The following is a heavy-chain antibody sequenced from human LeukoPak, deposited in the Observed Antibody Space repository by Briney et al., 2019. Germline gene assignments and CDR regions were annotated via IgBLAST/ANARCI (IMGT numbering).Heavy chain of an antibody. V-gene: IGHV4-59*08. CDR3: ARCGVSNLTLFDY. J-gene: IGHJ4*02. CDR1: GGSISSYY. D-gene: IGHD4-11*01. Sequence: SETLSLTCTVSGGSISSYYWSWIRQPPGKGLEWIGYIYYSGSTNYNPSLKSRVTISVDTSKNQFSLKLSSVTAADTAVYYCARCGVSNLTLFDYWGQGTLVTVSS. CDR2: IYYSGST.